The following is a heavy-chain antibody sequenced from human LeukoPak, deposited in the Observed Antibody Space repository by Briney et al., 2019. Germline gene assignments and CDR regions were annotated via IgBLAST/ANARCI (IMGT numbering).Heavy chain of an antibody. D-gene: IGHD1-14*01. Sequence: PSETLSLTCTVSGGSISSSSYYWGWIRQPPGKGLEWIGSIYYSGSTYYNPSLKSRVTISVDTSKNQFSLKLSSVTAADTAVYYCARTSYGIFDYWGQGTLVTVSS. CDR1: GGSISSSSYY. V-gene: IGHV4-39*07. CDR2: IYYSGST. J-gene: IGHJ4*02. CDR3: ARTSYGIFDY.